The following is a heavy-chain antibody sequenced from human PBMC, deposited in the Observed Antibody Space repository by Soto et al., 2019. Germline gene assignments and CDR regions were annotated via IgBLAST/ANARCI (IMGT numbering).Heavy chain of an antibody. Sequence: EVQLLESGRGLVQPGGSLRLSCAASGFTFSSYAMSWVRQAPGKGLEWVSAISGSGGSTYYADSVKGRFTISRDNSKNTLYLQMNSLRAEDTAVYYCAKDREGLWFGELPYYFDYWGQGTLVTVSS. CDR3: AKDREGLWFGELPYYFDY. J-gene: IGHJ4*02. CDR1: GFTFSSYA. CDR2: ISGSGGST. V-gene: IGHV3-23*01. D-gene: IGHD3-10*01.